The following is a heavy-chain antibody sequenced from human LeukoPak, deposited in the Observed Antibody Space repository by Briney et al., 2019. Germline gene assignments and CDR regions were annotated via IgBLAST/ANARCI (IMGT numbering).Heavy chain of an antibody. D-gene: IGHD2-2*01. CDR3: AKDPGVVPAHYFDY. V-gene: IGHV3-23*01. CDR2: TGSTGVST. CDR1: GFTFSSYA. Sequence: GGSLRLSCAASGFTFSSYAMNWVRQAPGKGLEWVSGTGSTGVSTFYADSVKGRFTVSRDNSKNTLSLQMNSLRAEDTAVYYCAKDPGVVPAHYFDYWGQGTLVTGPS. J-gene: IGHJ4*02.